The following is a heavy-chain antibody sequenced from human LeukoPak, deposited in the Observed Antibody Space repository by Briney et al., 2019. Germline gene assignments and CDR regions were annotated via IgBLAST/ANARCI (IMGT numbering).Heavy chain of an antibody. Sequence: GRSLRLSCAASGFTFDDYAMHWVRQAPGKGLEWVSGISWNSGSIGYADSVKGRFTISRDNAKNSLYLQMNSLRAEDTAVYYCARVADYYDSSGVLYDAFDIWGQGTMVTVSS. CDR1: GFTFDDYA. CDR3: ARVADYYDSSGVLYDAFDI. V-gene: IGHV3-9*01. D-gene: IGHD3-22*01. CDR2: ISWNSGSI. J-gene: IGHJ3*02.